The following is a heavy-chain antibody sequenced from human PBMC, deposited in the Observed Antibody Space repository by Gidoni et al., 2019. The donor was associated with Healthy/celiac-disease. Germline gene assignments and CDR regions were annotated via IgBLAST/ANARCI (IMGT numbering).Heavy chain of an antibody. J-gene: IGHJ4*02. CDR3: ARAGYSYGLVY. CDR2: INHSGST. Sequence: ETLSLTCAVYGGSFSGYYWSWIRQPPGKGLEWIGEINHSGSTNYNPSLKSRVTISVDTSKNQFSLKLSSVTAADTAVYYCARAGYSYGLVYWGQGTLVTVSS. CDR1: GGSFSGYY. V-gene: IGHV4-34*01. D-gene: IGHD5-18*01.